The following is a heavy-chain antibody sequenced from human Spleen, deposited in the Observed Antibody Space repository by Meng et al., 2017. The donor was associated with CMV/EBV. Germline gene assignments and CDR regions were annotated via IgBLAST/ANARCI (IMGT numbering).Heavy chain of an antibody. CDR3: AKSGDSSGYPIDY. D-gene: IGHD3-22*01. V-gene: IGHV3-30*02. CDR2: IRYDGSIK. CDR1: GFSFSTYA. J-gene: IGHJ4*02. Sequence: GGSLRLSCGASGFSFSTYAMHWVRQAPGKGLECLSFIRYDGSIKQYVDSVKGRFTISRDNSKNTLYLQMNSLTAEDTAVYYCAKSGDSSGYPIDYWGQGTLVTVSS.